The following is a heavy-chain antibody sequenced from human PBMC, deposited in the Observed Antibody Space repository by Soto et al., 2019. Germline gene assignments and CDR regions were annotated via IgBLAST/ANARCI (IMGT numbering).Heavy chain of an antibody. CDR1: GGSISSGAYY. D-gene: IGHD3-16*01. Sequence: TLSLTCTVSGGSISSGAYYWSWIRQHPGKGLEWIGYIYYSGSTYYNPSLKSRVSISVDTSKNQFSLKLSSVTAADTAVYFCARTFNDRSTWYFDLWGRGTLVTVS. V-gene: IGHV4-31*03. CDR3: ARTFNDRSTWYFDL. CDR2: IYYSGST. J-gene: IGHJ2*01.